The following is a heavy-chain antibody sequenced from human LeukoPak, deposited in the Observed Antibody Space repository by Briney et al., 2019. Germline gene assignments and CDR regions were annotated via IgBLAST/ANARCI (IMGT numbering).Heavy chain of an antibody. CDR1: GGSFSGYY. V-gene: IGHV4-34*01. J-gene: IGHJ6*02. Sequence: PSETLSLTCAVYGGSFSGYYWSWIRQPPGKGLEWIGEINHSGSTNYNPSLKSRVTISVDTSKNQFSLKLSSVTAADTVVYYCAGRGIPDIVVVTAAIGGMDVWGQGTTVTVSS. CDR3: AGRGIPDIVVVTAAIGGMDV. D-gene: IGHD2-2*01. CDR2: INHSGST.